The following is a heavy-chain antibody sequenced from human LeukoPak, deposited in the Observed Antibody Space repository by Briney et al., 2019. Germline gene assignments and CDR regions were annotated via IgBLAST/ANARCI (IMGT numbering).Heavy chain of an antibody. CDR3: ARASRHSSSAAFDY. CDR2: ISYDGSNK. D-gene: IGHD6-6*01. V-gene: IGHV3-30-3*01. CDR1: GFTFSSYA. Sequence: GRSLRLSCAASGFTFSSYAMHWVRQAPGKGLEWVAVISYDGSNKYYADSVKDRFTISRDNSKNTLYLQMNSLRAEDTAVYYCARASRHSSSAAFDYWGQGTLVTVSS. J-gene: IGHJ4*02.